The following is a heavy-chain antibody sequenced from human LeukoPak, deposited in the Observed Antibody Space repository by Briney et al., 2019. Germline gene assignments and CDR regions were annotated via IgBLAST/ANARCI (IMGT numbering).Heavy chain of an antibody. V-gene: IGHV3-53*01. Sequence: PGGSLRLSCAASGFTVSSNYMSWVRQAPGKGLEWVSVIYSGGSTYCADSVKGRFTISRDNSKNTLYLQMNSLRAEDTAVYYCARLSPNTYAFDIWGQGTMVTVSS. D-gene: IGHD2/OR15-2a*01. J-gene: IGHJ3*02. CDR3: ARLSPNTYAFDI. CDR2: IYSGGST. CDR1: GFTVSSNY.